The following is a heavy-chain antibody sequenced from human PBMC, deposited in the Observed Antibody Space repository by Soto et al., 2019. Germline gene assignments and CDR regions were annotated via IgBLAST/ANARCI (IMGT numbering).Heavy chain of an antibody. J-gene: IGHJ5*02. CDR1: GYTFTSYD. CDR2: MNPNSGNT. Sequence: ASVKVSCKASGYTFTSYDINWVRQATGQGLEWMGWMNPNSGNTGYAQKFQGRVTMTRNTSISTAYMELSSLSSEDTAVYYCARGRKYSNWFDPWGQGTLVTVSS. D-gene: IGHD4-4*01. CDR3: ARGRKYSNWFDP. V-gene: IGHV1-8*01.